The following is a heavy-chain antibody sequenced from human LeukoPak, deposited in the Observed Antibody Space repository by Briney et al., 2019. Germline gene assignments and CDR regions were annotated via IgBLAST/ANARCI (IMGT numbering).Heavy chain of an antibody. V-gene: IGHV3-30-3*01. CDR3: SLRCWFDP. CDR2: ISYDGSNK. D-gene: IGHD4-17*01. J-gene: IGHJ5*02. CDR1: GFTFSSYA. Sequence: QPGRSLRLSCAASGFTFSSYAMHWVRQAPGKGLEWVAVISYDGSNKYYADSVKGRFTISRDNSKNTLYLQINSLRAEDTAVDYCSLRCWFDPWGQGTLVTVSS.